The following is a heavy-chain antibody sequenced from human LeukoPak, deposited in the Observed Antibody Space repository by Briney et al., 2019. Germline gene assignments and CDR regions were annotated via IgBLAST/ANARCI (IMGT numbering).Heavy chain of an antibody. CDR3: ARMSSAWPPGWFDP. J-gene: IGHJ5*02. CDR2: IYSSGSA. Sequence: SETLSLTCTVSGGSISSHFWSWIRQPPGKELEWIGYIYSSGSANYNPSLESRITISVDTSKNQFSLKLSSVTAADTAVYYCARMSSAWPPGWFDPWGQGTQVTVSS. CDR1: GGSISSHF. D-gene: IGHD6-19*01. V-gene: IGHV4-59*08.